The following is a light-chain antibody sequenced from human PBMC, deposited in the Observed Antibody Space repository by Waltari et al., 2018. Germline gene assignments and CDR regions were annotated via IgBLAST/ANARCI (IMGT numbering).Light chain of an antibody. J-gene: IGLJ1*01. V-gene: IGLV3-25*03. Sequence: SYELTQTPSVSVSPGQTARITCSGDALPNKYAYWYQQKPGQAPVVVIYKDTQRPSWIPARFSGSTSGTTVTLTISGVQAEDEADYYCQSADTSGNYVFGPGTKVTVV. CDR2: KDT. CDR1: ALPNKY. CDR3: QSADTSGNYV.